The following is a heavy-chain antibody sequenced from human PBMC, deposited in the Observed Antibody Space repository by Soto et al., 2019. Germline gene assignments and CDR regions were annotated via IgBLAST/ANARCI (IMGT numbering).Heavy chain of an antibody. CDR1: GFTFSSYA. J-gene: IGHJ3*02. Sequence: GGSLRLSCAASGFTFSSYAMHWVRQAPGKGLEWVAVISYDGSNKYYADPVKGRFTISRDNSKNTLYLQMNSLRAEDTAVYYCARTMYSSSWYGAFDIWGQGTMVTVSS. CDR3: ARTMYSSSWYGAFDI. CDR2: ISYDGSNK. V-gene: IGHV3-30-3*01. D-gene: IGHD6-13*01.